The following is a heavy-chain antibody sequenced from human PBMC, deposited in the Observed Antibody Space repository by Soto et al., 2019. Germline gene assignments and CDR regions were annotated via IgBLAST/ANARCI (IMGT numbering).Heavy chain of an antibody. CDR3: AKRIAVAVTEYYYGMDV. V-gene: IGHV3-23*01. J-gene: IGHJ6*02. Sequence: PGGSLRLSCAASGFTFSSYAMSWVRQAPGKGLDWVSSVSGSGGSTYYADSVKGRFTISRDNSKHTLYLQMNSLRAEDTAVYYCAKRIAVAVTEYYYGMDVWGQGTTVTVS. CDR2: VSGSGGST. D-gene: IGHD6-19*01. CDR1: GFTFSSYA.